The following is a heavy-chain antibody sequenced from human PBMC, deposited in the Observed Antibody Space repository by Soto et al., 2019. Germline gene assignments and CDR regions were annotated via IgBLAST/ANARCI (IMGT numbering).Heavy chain of an antibody. J-gene: IGHJ4*02. CDR2: ISAYNGNP. V-gene: IGHV1-18*01. Sequence: ASVKVSCKASGYTFTSYGISWVRQAPGQGLEWMGWISAYNGNPNYAQKLQGRVTMTTDTSTSTVYIELSSLSYDDTAVYYCARGDYYDSSGYYFGPFDYWGQGTMVTVSS. CDR3: ARGDYYDSSGYYFGPFDY. CDR1: GYTFTSYG. D-gene: IGHD3-22*01.